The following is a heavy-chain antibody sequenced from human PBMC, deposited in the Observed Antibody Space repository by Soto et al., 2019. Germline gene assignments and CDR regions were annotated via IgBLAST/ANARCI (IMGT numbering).Heavy chain of an antibody. Sequence: QVQLQESGQGLVKPSQTLSLTCTVSGGSISSGGYYWSWIRQHPGKGLEWIGYIYYSGSTCYNPSLKSRVTISVDTSKNQFTLKLSSVTAADTAVYYSARSFGVAAAGPFDYWGQGTLVTVSS. CDR3: ARSFGVAAAGPFDY. CDR2: IYYSGST. V-gene: IGHV4-31*03. CDR1: GGSISSGGYY. D-gene: IGHD6-13*01. J-gene: IGHJ4*02.